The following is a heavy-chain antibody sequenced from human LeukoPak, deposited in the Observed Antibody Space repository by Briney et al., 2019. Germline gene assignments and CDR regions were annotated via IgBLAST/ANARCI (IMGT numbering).Heavy chain of an antibody. Sequence: SETLPLTCTVSGGSISSGDYYWSWIRQPPGKGLEWIGNIYYSGSTYFNPSLKSRVTISVDTSKNQFSLKLSSVTAADTAVYYCATLIGDYLYFDYWGQGTLVTVSS. CDR3: ATLIGDYLYFDY. J-gene: IGHJ4*02. V-gene: IGHV4-39*01. D-gene: IGHD5-12*01. CDR2: IYYSGST. CDR1: GGSISSGDYY.